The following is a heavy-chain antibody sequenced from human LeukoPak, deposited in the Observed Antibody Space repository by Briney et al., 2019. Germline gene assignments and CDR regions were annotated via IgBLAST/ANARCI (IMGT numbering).Heavy chain of an antibody. CDR2: ISGSGGST. J-gene: IGHJ6*02. CDR3: AKEGYCSSTSCYGGYYYYYYGMDV. Sequence: GGSLRLSCAASGFTFSSYAMSWVRQAPGKGLEWVSVISGSGGSTYYADSVKGRFTISRDNSKNTLYLQMNSLRAEDTAVYYCAKEGYCSSTSCYGGYYYYYYGMDVWGQGTTVTVSS. V-gene: IGHV3-23*01. D-gene: IGHD2-2*01. CDR1: GFTFSSYA.